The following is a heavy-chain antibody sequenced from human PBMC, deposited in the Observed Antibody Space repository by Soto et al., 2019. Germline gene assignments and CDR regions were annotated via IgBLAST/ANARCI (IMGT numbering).Heavy chain of an antibody. CDR2: IYYAGST. V-gene: IGHV4-59*01. J-gene: IGHJ6*02. CDR3: ARGGGIYDILTGYSLYYYGMDV. Sequence: SETLSLTCTVSGGSMISYYWSWIRQPPGRGLEWIGFIYYAGSTKYNPSLNSRVTISVDTSKNQFSLKLSSVTAADTAVYYCARGGGIYDILTGYSLYYYGMDVWGQGTTVTVSS. CDR1: GGSMISYY. D-gene: IGHD3-9*01.